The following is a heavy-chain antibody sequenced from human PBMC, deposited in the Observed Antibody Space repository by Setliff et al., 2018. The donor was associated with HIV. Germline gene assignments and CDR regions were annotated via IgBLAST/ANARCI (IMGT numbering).Heavy chain of an antibody. J-gene: IGHJ4*02. V-gene: IGHV4-61*10. CDR2: FYHSGST. Sequence: ASETLSLTCTFSGASIGCDDVYWSWIRQPAGKGLEWIGYFYHSGSTNYNPSLKSRVSISVDTSKNEFSLNLSSLTAADTAVYYCARGQSCTNGVCYQYWGQGTLVTVSS. CDR1: GASIGCDDVY. D-gene: IGHD2-8*01. CDR3: ARGQSCTNGVCYQY.